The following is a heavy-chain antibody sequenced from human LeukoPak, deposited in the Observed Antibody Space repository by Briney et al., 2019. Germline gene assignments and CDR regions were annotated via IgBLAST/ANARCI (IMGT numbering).Heavy chain of an antibody. J-gene: IGHJ4*02. D-gene: IGHD3-10*01. CDR2: ISGTGGST. Sequence: GGSLRLSCGAFGFTSTSHDMHWVRQAPGKGLEYVSGISGTGGSTYYANSVKGRFIISRDNSKNTLYLQMGSLRAEDMAVYYCTRGLPGGLDSWGQGTLVTVSS. CDR1: GFTSTSHD. CDR3: TRGLPGGLDS. V-gene: IGHV3-64*01.